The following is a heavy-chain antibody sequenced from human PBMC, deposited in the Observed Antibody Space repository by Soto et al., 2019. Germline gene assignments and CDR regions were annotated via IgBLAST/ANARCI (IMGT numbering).Heavy chain of an antibody. CDR2: IGGSGRTT. CDR3: AKSRYSDSSGDFYDY. D-gene: IGHD3-22*01. CDR1: AFTFNNYA. J-gene: IGHJ4*02. V-gene: IGHV3-23*01. Sequence: LRLSCAASAFTFNNYAMSWVRQAPGKGLEWVSGIGGSGRTTYYADSVKGRFTISRDNSNNTLFLQMNSLRAEDTAVYYCAKSRYSDSSGDFYDYWGQGTLVTVS.